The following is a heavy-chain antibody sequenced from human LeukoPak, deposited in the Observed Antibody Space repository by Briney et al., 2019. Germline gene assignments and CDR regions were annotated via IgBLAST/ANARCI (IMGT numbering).Heavy chain of an antibody. V-gene: IGHV3-23*01. CDR1: GFTFTNYA. J-gene: IGHJ4*02. CDR2: ISGSDSKT. Sequence: GGSLRVSCAASGFTFTNYAMTWVRQAPGKGLEWVSSISGSDSKTYYADSVKGRFTVSRDNSKNTLYLQMHSLRAEDTAVYYCAKHPDFSNYVSRLDSWGQGTLVTVSS. CDR3: AKHPDFSNYVSRLDS. D-gene: IGHD4-11*01.